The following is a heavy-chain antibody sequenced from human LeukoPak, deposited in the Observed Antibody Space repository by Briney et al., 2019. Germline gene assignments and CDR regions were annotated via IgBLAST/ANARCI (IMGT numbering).Heavy chain of an antibody. Sequence: ASVKVSCKASGGTFSSYAISWVRQAPRQGLEWMGRIIPILGIANYAQKFQGRVTITADKSTSTAYMELSSLRSEDTAVYYCARGRIVATIGRNYYYGMDVWGQGTTVTVSS. CDR3: ARGRIVATIGRNYYYGMDV. J-gene: IGHJ6*02. V-gene: IGHV1-69*04. CDR2: IIPILGIA. D-gene: IGHD5-12*01. CDR1: GGTFSSYA.